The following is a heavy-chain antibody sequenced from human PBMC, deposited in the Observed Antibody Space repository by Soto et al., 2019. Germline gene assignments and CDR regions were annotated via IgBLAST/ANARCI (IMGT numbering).Heavy chain of an antibody. Sequence: GESLKISCKGSGYSFTSYWISWVRQMPGKGLEWMGRTDPSDSYTNYSPSFQGHVTISADKSISTAYLQWSSLKASDTAMYYCARSVGHYYDSSGSDYWGQGTLVTVSS. J-gene: IGHJ4*02. CDR1: GYSFTSYW. CDR2: TDPSDSYT. V-gene: IGHV5-10-1*01. D-gene: IGHD3-22*01. CDR3: ARSVGHYYDSSGSDY.